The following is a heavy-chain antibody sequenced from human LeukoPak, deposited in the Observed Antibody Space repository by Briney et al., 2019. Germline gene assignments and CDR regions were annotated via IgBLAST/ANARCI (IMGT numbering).Heavy chain of an antibody. D-gene: IGHD6-13*01. J-gene: IGHJ4*02. CDR2: IRYDGSSK. CDR1: GFTFSSYG. V-gene: IGHV3-30*02. Sequence: PGGSLRLSCAASGFTFSSYGMHWVRQAPGKGLEWVAFIRYDGSSKYYADSVKGRFTISRDNSKNTLFLQMNSLRAEDTAVYYCEGVAVAGVYWGQGTLVTVSS. CDR3: EGVAVAGVY.